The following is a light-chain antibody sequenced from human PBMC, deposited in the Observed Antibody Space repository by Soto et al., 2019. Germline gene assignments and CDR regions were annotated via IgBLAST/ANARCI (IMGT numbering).Light chain of an antibody. Sequence: DIQMTQSPSTLSASVGDRVTITCRASQSISDWLAWYQQKPGKAPKFLIYKASNLESGVPSRFSGSGSGTEFTPTISSVQPDDFATYYCQYYDSYSWTFGQGTKVEIK. CDR1: QSISDW. J-gene: IGKJ1*01. CDR3: QYYDSYSWT. CDR2: KAS. V-gene: IGKV1-5*03.